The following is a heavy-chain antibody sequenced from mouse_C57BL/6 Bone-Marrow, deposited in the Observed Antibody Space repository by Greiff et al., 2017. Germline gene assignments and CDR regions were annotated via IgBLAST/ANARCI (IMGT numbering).Heavy chain of an antibody. CDR2: ISSGSSTI. CDR3: ARRRYYYGFDY. J-gene: IGHJ2*01. CDR1: GFTFSDYG. Sequence: EVKLMESGGGLVKPGGSLKLSCAASGFTFSDYGMHWVRQAPEKGLEWVAYISSGSSTIYYADTVKGRFTISRDNAKNTLFLQMTSLRSEDTAMYYCARRRYYYGFDYWGQGTTLTVSS. V-gene: IGHV5-17*01. D-gene: IGHD1-1*01.